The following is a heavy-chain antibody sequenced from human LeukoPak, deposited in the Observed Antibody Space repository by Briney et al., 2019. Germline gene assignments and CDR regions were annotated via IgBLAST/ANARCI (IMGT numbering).Heavy chain of an antibody. CDR3: ARDHYDSSGYYFPPYYYYYGMDV. CDR1: GYTLTELS. CDR2: ISYDGSNK. V-gene: IGHV3-30*03. D-gene: IGHD3-22*01. Sequence: SCKVSGYTLTELSMHWVRQAPGKGLEWVAVISYDGSNKYYTDSVKGRFTISRDNSKNTLYLQMNSLRGEDTAVYYCARDHYDSSGYYFPPYYYYYGMDVWGQGTTVTVSS. J-gene: IGHJ6*02.